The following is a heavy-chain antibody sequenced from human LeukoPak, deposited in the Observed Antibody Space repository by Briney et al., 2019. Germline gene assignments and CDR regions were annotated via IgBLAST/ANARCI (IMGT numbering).Heavy chain of an antibody. J-gene: IGHJ6*03. D-gene: IGHD3-3*01. CDR1: GFTFSSYG. V-gene: IGHV3-33*06. CDR2: IWYDGSNK. CDR3: AKSRLLEWFDYYYMDV. Sequence: GRSLRLSCAASGFTFSSYGMHWVRQAPGKGLEWVADIWYDGSNKYYADSVKGRFTISRDNSKNTLYLQMNSLRAEDTAVYYCAKSRLLEWFDYYYMDVWGKGTTVTVSS.